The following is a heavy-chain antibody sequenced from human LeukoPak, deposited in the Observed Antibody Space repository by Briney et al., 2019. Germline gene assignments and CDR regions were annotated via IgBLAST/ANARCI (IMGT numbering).Heavy chain of an antibody. D-gene: IGHD2-21*02. J-gene: IGHJ4*02. Sequence: SQTLSLTCAISGDSVSSNSAVWSWIRQSPSRGLEWLGRTYYRSKWYSDYAVSVKGRITINPGTSKNQFSLQLNSVTPEDTAVYYCARAVTGIFFDYWGQGTLVTVSS. V-gene: IGHV6-1*01. CDR3: ARAVTGIFFDY. CDR1: GDSVSSNSAV. CDR2: TYYRSKWYS.